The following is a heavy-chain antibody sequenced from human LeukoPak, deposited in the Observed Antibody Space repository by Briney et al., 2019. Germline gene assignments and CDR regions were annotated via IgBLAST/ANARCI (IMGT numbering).Heavy chain of an antibody. CDR2: INPDSGGT. CDR1: GYTFTGYY. Sequence: VSVKVSCKASGYTFTGYYMSWVRQAPGQGLEWMGWINPDSGGTHYAQNFQGRVTMTRDTSISTAYMELSRLRSDDTAVYYCARGTLTAPRSAFDIWGQGTMVTVSP. D-gene: IGHD1-14*01. J-gene: IGHJ3*02. CDR3: ARGTLTAPRSAFDI. V-gene: IGHV1-2*02.